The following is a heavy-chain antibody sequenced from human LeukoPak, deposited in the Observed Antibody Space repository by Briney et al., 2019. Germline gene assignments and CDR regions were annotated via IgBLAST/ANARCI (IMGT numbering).Heavy chain of an antibody. CDR2: IYYSGST. V-gene: IGHV4-34*01. CDR1: GGSFSGYY. J-gene: IGHJ4*02. D-gene: IGHD3-22*01. CDR3: ARHARRSITMIPAYFDY. Sequence: SETLSLTCAVYGGSFSGYYWSWIRQPPGKGLEWIGSIYYSGSTYYNPSLKSRVTISVDTSKNQFSLKLSSVTAADTAVYYCARHARRSITMIPAYFDYWGQGTLVTVSS.